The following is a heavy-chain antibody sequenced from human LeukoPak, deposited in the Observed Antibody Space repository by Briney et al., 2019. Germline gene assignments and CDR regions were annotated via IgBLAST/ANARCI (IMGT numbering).Heavy chain of an antibody. Sequence: GGSLRLSCAASGFTFSSHVMSWVRQAPGKGLEWVSTISGSGISTYYSDSVKGRFTISRDNSKNTLYLRMNSLRAEDTAVYYCAKGDNDILTGYYNSFDYWGQGTLVTVSS. CDR2: ISGSGIST. CDR3: AKGDNDILTGYYNSFDY. J-gene: IGHJ4*02. D-gene: IGHD3-9*01. V-gene: IGHV3-23*01. CDR1: GFTFSSHV.